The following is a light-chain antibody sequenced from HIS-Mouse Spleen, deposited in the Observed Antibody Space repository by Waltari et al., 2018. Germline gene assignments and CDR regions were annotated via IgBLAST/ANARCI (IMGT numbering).Light chain of an antibody. J-gene: IGLJ2*01. Sequence: SYELTQPPSVSVSPGQTARIPCSGAALPTKYASRYQQNSGQAPVLVIYEDSKRPSGIPERFSGSSSGTMATLTISGAQVEDEADYYCYSTDSSGNHRVFGGGTKLTVL. CDR3: YSTDSSGNHRV. CDR2: EDS. V-gene: IGLV3-10*01. CDR1: ALPTKY.